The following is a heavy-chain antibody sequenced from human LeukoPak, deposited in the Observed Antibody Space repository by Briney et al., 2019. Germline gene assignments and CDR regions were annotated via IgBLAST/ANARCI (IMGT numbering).Heavy chain of an antibody. D-gene: IGHD3-3*01. CDR2: INHSGST. CDR3: AGVYDFWSGYYD. CDR1: GGSISSSNW. V-gene: IGHV4-4*02. J-gene: IGHJ4*02. Sequence: KPSGTLSLTCAVSGGSISSSNWWSWVRQPPGKGLEWIGEINHSGSTNYNPSLKSRVTISVDTSKNQFSLKLSSVTAADTAVYYCAGVYDFWSGYYDWGQGTLVTVSS.